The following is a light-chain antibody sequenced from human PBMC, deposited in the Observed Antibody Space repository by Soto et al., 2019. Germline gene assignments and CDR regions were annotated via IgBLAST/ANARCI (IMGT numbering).Light chain of an antibody. CDR2: QIS. Sequence: DIVLTQSPLSLPFPLGHPASLSCRSSESLLHSGGNTYLSWLHQRPGQPPRLLIYQISERLSGVPDRFSGSGAGTNFTLRISRVEAEDVGIFFCMQSSQLRTFGQGTKVDI. J-gene: IGKJ1*01. CDR3: MQSSQLRT. V-gene: IGKV2-24*01. CDR1: ESLLHSGGNTY.